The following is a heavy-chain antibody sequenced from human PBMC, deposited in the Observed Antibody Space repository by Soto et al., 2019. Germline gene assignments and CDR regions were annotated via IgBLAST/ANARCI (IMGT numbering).Heavy chain of an antibody. CDR2: ISYDGGNK. CDR3: ARDRDGYDADGMDV. CDR1: GFTFRSYA. J-gene: IGHJ6*02. Sequence: GGSLRLSCAASGFTFRSYALHWVRQAPGKGLEWVAVISYDGGNKYYADSVKGRFTISRDNSKNTLYLQMNSLRAEDTAVYYCARDRDGYDADGMDVWGQGTTVTVSS. V-gene: IGHV3-30-3*01. D-gene: IGHD5-12*01.